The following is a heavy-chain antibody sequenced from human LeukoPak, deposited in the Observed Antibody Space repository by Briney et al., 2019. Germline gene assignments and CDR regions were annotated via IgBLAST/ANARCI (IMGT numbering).Heavy chain of an antibody. Sequence: SVKVSCKASGGTFSSYAISWVRQAPGQGLEWIGGIIPIFGTANYAQKFQGRVTITADESTSTAYMELSSLRSEDTAVYYCALSGAIFGVVITPFVDVWGKGTTVTVSS. D-gene: IGHD3-3*01. CDR1: GGTFSSYA. V-gene: IGHV1-69*13. CDR3: ALSGAIFGVVITPFVDV. CDR2: IIPIFGTA. J-gene: IGHJ6*04.